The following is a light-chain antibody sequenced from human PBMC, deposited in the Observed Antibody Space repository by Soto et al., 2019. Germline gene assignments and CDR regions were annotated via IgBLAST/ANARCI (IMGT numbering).Light chain of an antibody. V-gene: IGKV1D-12*01. Sequence: DIQMTQSPSSLSASVGDTVTITCRSSQDVGRWLSWYQQKPRKAPKILIFATSSLQSGVTSRFSGSGSGTDFTLTISSVQSEDFATYYYQQARSFPVTFGQGTRLDIK. CDR2: ATS. CDR1: QDVGRW. J-gene: IGKJ5*01. CDR3: QQARSFPVT.